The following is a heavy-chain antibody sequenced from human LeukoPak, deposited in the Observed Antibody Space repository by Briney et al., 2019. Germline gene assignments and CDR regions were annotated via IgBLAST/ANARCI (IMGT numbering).Heavy chain of an antibody. D-gene: IGHD2-8*01. CDR3: ARGPRYYDF. Sequence: SETLSLTCTVSGGSISYYYWSWIRQPPGKGLEWIGYIYYSGSTNYNPSLKSRVTISVATSKNQFSLKLSSVTAADTAVYYCARGPRYYDFWGQGTMVTVSS. CDR2: IYYSGST. J-gene: IGHJ3*01. V-gene: IGHV4-59*12. CDR1: GGSISYYY.